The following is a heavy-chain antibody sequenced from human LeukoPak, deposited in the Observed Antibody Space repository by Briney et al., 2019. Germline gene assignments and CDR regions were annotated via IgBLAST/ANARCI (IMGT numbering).Heavy chain of an antibody. V-gene: IGHV4-39*01. CDR2: IYFNGNT. CDR3: ASPSKWELSDRPS. Sequence: SETLSLTCTVSGGSINRSTYYWAWIRQPPGKGLEWIGTIYFNGNTYYSPSLNTRVSISVDTSKKQFSLKLKSVTAADTAVYYCASPSKWELSDRPSWGPGTLVTVSS. CDR1: GGSINRSTYY. J-gene: IGHJ5*02. D-gene: IGHD1-26*01.